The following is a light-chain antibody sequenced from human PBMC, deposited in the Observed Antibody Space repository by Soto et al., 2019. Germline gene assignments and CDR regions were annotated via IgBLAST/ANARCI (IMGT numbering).Light chain of an antibody. Sequence: DIQMTQSTSTLSASVGDRVTITCRASQSISRWLAWHQQKTGKAPRILIYDASNLQSGVPSRFRGSGSGTDCTLTISKLQPEDFETYYCQQLNAYPLTFGQGTRLEIK. V-gene: IGKV1-5*01. CDR3: QQLNAYPLT. J-gene: IGKJ5*01. CDR1: QSISRW. CDR2: DAS.